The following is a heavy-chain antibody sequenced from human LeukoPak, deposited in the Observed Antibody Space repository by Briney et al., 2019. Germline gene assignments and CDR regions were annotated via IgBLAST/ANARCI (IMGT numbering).Heavy chain of an antibody. D-gene: IGHD1-26*01. CDR3: VRDSGRPPGYFDY. Sequence: PGGSLRLSCAASEFTFSSYWMTWVRQAPGKGLEWVANIKQDGSENYYVDFVKGRFTISRDNAKNSLYLQMNSLRAEDTAVYYCVRDSGRPPGYFDYWGRGTLVTVSS. V-gene: IGHV3-7*01. CDR1: EFTFSSYW. CDR2: IKQDGSEN. J-gene: IGHJ4*02.